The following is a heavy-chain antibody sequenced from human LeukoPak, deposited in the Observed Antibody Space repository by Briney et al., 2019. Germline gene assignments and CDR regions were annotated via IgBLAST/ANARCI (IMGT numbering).Heavy chain of an antibody. V-gene: IGHV4-39*01. D-gene: IGHD2-2*01. J-gene: IGHJ4*02. CDR1: GGSISSSSYY. Sequence: SETLSLTCTVSGGSISSSSYYWGWIRQPPGKGLEWIGSIYYSGSTYYNPSLKSRVTISVDTSKNQFSLKLSSVTAADTAVYYCARIGGDIVVVQAPLWGQGTLVTVSS. CDR3: ARIGGDIVVVQAPL. CDR2: IYYSGST.